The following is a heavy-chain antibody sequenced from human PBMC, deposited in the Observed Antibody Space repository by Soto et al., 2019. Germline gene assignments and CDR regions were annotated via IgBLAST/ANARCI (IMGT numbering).Heavy chain of an antibody. CDR3: AKGYLDDTLAFDY. CDR2: ISGSGGST. CDR1: GFTFSSYA. V-gene: IGHV3-23*01. J-gene: IGHJ4*02. D-gene: IGHD3-9*01. Sequence: GSLRLSCAASGFTFSSYAMSWVRQAPGKGLEWVSAISGSGGSTYYADSVKGRFTISRDKSKNTLYLQMNSLRAEDTAVYYCAKGYLDDTLAFDYWGQGTLVTVSS.